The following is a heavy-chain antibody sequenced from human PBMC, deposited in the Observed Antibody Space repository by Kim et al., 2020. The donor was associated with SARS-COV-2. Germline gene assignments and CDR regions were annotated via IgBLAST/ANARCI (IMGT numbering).Heavy chain of an antibody. CDR3: ASLLWFGELGYYYYGMDV. Sequence: GGSLRLSCAASGFTFSSYEMNWVRQAPGKGLEWVSYISSSGSTIYYADSVKGRFTISRDNAKNSLYLQMNSLRAEDTAVYYCASLLWFGELGYYYYGMDVWGQGTTVTVSS. D-gene: IGHD3-10*01. CDR2: ISSSGSTI. V-gene: IGHV3-48*03. J-gene: IGHJ6*02. CDR1: GFTFSSYE.